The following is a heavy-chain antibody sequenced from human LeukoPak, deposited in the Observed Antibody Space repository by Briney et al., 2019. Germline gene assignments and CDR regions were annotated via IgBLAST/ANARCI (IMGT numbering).Heavy chain of an antibody. CDR2: IYYSGST. CDR1: GGSISSYY. V-gene: IGHV4-59*01. CDR3: AREKAAAGTPPSYYYYYMDV. J-gene: IGHJ6*03. Sequence: SETLSLTCTVSGGSISSYYWSWIRQPPGKGLEWIGYIYYSGSTNYNPSLTSRVTISVDTSKNQFFLKLSSVTAADTAVYYCAREKAAAGTPPSYYYYYMDVWGKGTTVTISS. D-gene: IGHD6-13*01.